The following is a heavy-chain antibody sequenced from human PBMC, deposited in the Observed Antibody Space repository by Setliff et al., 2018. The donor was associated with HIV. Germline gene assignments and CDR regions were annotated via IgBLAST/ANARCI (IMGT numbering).Heavy chain of an antibody. CDR2: INADNGHT. D-gene: IGHD3-10*01. J-gene: IGHJ5*02. V-gene: IGHV1-3*01. CDR3: ARDRGYGSGSYYADNWFDP. Sequence: ASVKVSCKASGYSFTYYAVHWVRQAPGQRLEWMGRINADNGHTEYSQNFQDRITFTRDTSASTVYMEFTSLRSEDTAVYYCARDRGYGSGSYYADNWFDPWGQGTLVTVSS. CDR1: GYSFTYYA.